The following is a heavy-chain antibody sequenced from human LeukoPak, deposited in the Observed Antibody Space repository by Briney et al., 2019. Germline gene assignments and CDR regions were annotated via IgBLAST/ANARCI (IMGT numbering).Heavy chain of an antibody. V-gene: IGHV1-2*02. Sequence: ASVKVSCKTSGYTFTDSYIHWVRQAPGQGLEWMGWINPNTGGTDYGQNFQGRLTMTRDTLISTAYMELTRLTSDDTAIYYCARGAGWGGYSRYYMVVWGKGTTVTVSS. J-gene: IGHJ6*03. CDR3: ARGAGWGGYSRYYMVV. CDR2: INPNTGGT. D-gene: IGHD2-15*01. CDR1: GYTFTDSY.